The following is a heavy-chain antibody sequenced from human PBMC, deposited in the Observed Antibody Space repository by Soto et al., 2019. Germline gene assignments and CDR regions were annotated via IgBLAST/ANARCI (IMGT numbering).Heavy chain of an antibody. CDR3: ASLGEDSSGYYRRPYYFDY. Sequence: SVKVSCKASGGTFSSYAISWVRQAPGQGLEWMGGIIPIFGTANYAQKFQGRATITADESTSTAYMELSSLRSEDTAVYYCASLGEDSSGYYRRPYYFDYWGQGTLVTVSS. CDR2: IIPIFGTA. CDR1: GGTFSSYA. V-gene: IGHV1-69*13. D-gene: IGHD3-22*01. J-gene: IGHJ4*02.